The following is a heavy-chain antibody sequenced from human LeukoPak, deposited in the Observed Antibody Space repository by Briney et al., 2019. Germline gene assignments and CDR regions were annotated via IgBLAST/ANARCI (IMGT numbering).Heavy chain of an antibody. V-gene: IGHV3-23*01. Sequence: GVSLTLSCTASGFTLSNYAMSWVRQAPGKGLEWVSTISGSDGSTYYADSVKGRFTISRDNSKNTLYMQMNSLRVEDTAIYYCAKGRGYCTGGSCYSDYWGQGTLVTVSS. CDR3: AKGRGYCTGGSCYSDY. CDR2: ISGSDGST. J-gene: IGHJ4*02. CDR1: GFTLSNYA. D-gene: IGHD2-15*01.